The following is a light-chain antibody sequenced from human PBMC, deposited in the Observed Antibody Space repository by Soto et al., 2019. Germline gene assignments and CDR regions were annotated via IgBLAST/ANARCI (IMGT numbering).Light chain of an antibody. CDR2: EVS. Sequence: QSVLTQPASVSGSPGQSIAISCIGTSSDVGAYDYVSWYQQHPDRAPKLMLYEVSNRPAGVSNRFSGSKSVNTATLTISGLQAEDEADYYCSSYTSSSTRVFGTGTKVTV. J-gene: IGLJ1*01. CDR3: SSYTSSSTRV. V-gene: IGLV2-14*03. CDR1: SSDVGAYDY.